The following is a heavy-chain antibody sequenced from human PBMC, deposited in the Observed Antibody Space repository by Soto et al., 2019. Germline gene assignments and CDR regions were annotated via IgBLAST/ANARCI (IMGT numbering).Heavy chain of an antibody. CDR1: GGSISTGGYS. V-gene: IGHV4-30-2*01. CDR3: AITLMIGYHMDV. Sequence: SETLSLTCAVSGGSISTGGYSWSWIRQPPGEGLEWIGYIYLSASTYYNPSLKSRVAISVDRSTNQFSLTLTSVTAADTAVYYCAITLMIGYHMDVWGQGTTVTVSS. J-gene: IGHJ6*02. D-gene: IGHD3-22*01. CDR2: IYLSAST.